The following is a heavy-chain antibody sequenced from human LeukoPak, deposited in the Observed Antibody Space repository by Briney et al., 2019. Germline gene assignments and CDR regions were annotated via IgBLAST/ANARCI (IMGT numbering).Heavy chain of an antibody. Sequence: SETLSLTCAVYGGSFSGYYWSWIRQPPGKGLEWIGEINHSGSTNYNPSLKSRVTISVDTSKNQFSLKLSSVTAADTAVYYCASPDLRAGYYYYYMGVWGKGTTVTVSS. V-gene: IGHV4-34*01. J-gene: IGHJ6*03. CDR1: GGSFSGYY. CDR3: ASPDLRAGYYYYYMGV. D-gene: IGHD3-3*01. CDR2: INHSGST.